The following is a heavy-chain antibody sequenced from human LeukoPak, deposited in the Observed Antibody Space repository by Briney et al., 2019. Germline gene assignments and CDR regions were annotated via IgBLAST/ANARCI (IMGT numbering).Heavy chain of an antibody. CDR3: ARDRGSGMDYFDY. CDR1: GFTFSSYG. Sequence: GGSLRLSCAASGFTFSSYGMHWVRQAPGKGLEWVAVLWYDESNKYYADSVKGRFTISRDNSKNTLYLQMNSLRAEDTAVYYCARDRGSGMDYFDYWGQGTLVTVSS. J-gene: IGHJ4*02. D-gene: IGHD3-10*01. CDR2: LWYDESNK. V-gene: IGHV3-33*01.